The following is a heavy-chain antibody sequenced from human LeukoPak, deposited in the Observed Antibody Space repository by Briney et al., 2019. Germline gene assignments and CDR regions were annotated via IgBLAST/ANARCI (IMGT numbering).Heavy chain of an antibody. J-gene: IGHJ5*02. V-gene: IGHV3-64*01. Sequence: GGSLRLSCAASGFTFSSYAMHWVRQAPGKGLGYVSAISSNGGSTYYANSVKGRFTISRDNSKNTLYLQMGSLRAEDMAVYYCARLGSTEEFDPWGQGTLVTVSS. CDR1: GFTFSSYA. CDR3: ARLGSTEEFDP. CDR2: ISSNGGST. D-gene: IGHD3-10*01.